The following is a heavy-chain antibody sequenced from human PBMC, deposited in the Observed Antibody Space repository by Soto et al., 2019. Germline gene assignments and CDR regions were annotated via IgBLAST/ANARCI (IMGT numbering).Heavy chain of an antibody. CDR2: ISLDGRNR. CDR3: EKDGYLRYCAGACYSNS. J-gene: IGHJ4*02. Sequence: VQLVESGGGVVQPGRSLRLSCAASGFTFISYGMHWVRQAPGKGLEWVAVISLDGRNRFYADSVKCRFTISRDNFGNTLYLKMNRLRVEDTAVYYCEKDGYLRYCAGACYSNSWGQGTLVTVSS. V-gene: IGHV3-30*18. CDR1: GFTFISYG. D-gene: IGHD2-21*02.